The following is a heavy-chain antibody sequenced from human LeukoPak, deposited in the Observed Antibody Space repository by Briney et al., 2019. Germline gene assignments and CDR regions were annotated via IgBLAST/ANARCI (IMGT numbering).Heavy chain of an antibody. CDR2: IYYSGST. D-gene: IGHD1-1*01. V-gene: IGHV4-59*01. J-gene: IGHJ4*02. CDR1: GGSISSYY. Sequence: SETLSLTCTVSGGSISSYYWSWIRQPPGKGLEWIGYIYYSGSTNYNPSLKSRVTISVDTSKNQFSLKLCSVTAADTAVYYCARDRTTGTGFDYWGQGTLVTVSS. CDR3: ARDRTTGTGFDY.